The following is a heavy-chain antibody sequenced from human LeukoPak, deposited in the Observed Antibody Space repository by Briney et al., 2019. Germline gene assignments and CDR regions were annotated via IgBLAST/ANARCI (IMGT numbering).Heavy chain of an antibody. J-gene: IGHJ4*02. D-gene: IGHD5-18*01. V-gene: IGHV1-69*05. CDR1: GGTFSSYA. CDR3: ASQARLYSYGYDY. Sequence: SVKVSCKASGGTFSSYAISWVRQAPGQGLEWMGGVIPIFGTANYAQKFQGRVTITTDESTSTAYMELSSLRSEDTAVYYCASQARLYSYGYDYWGQGTLVTVSS. CDR2: VIPIFGTA.